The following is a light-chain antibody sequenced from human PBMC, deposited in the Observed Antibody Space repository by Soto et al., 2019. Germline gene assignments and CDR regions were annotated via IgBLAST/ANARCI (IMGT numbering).Light chain of an antibody. CDR3: KQYNNWWT. CDR2: DAS. Sequence: KMTQSPSSLSASVGGIVTITGRASQSISSYLNWYQQKPGKAPKLLIYDASNLQSGVQSRFSGSGSGTEFTLTISSLKSEDFEVYYCKQYNNWWTGGHWT. CDR1: QSISSY. V-gene: IGKV1-39*01. J-gene: IGKJ1*01.